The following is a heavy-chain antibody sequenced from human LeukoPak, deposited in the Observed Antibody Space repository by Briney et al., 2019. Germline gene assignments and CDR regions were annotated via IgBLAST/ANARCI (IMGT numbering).Heavy chain of an antibody. CDR1: GFTFNSYG. Sequence: PGGSLRLXCAASGFTFNSYGMHWVRLAPGKELEWVAFIRYDGSIKYYVDSVKGRFTVSRDNSKSTLYLQMNSLRAEDTAVYYCAKDVNVGGDYFDYWGQGTLVTVSS. D-gene: IGHD3-10*01. CDR3: AKDVNVGGDYFDY. V-gene: IGHV3-30*02. CDR2: IRYDGSIK. J-gene: IGHJ4*02.